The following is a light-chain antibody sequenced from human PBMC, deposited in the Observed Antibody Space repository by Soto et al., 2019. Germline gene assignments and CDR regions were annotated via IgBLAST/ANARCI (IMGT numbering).Light chain of an antibody. J-gene: IGKJ2*01. CDR1: QSISSN. Sequence: EIVMTQSPATLSVSPGERATLSCRASQSISSNLAWYQQNPGQAPRLLIYGTSTRATGIPARFSGRGSGTEFTLTISSLQSEDCAVYYCQQCNDWPHTFGQGTKLEIK. CDR3: QQCNDWPHT. V-gene: IGKV3-15*01. CDR2: GTS.